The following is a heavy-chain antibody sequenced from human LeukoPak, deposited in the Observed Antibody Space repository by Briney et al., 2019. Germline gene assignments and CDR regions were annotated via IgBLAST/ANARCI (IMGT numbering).Heavy chain of an antibody. V-gene: IGHV4-34*01. CDR2: INHGGST. CDR1: GGSFGAYY. Sequence: PSETLSLTCAVYGGSFGAYYWSWIRQPPGKGLEWIGEINHGGSTNYNPSLKSRVTISVAKNQFSLKLSSVTAADTAVYYCASATFSYYYDSSGYYELDYWGQGTLVTVSS. J-gene: IGHJ4*02. D-gene: IGHD3-22*01. CDR3: ASATFSYYYDSSGYYELDY.